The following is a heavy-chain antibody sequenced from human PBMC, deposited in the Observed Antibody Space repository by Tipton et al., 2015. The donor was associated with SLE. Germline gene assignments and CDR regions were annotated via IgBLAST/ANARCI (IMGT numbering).Heavy chain of an antibody. V-gene: IGHV4-59*01. CDR2: IYYSGST. D-gene: IGHD3-16*01. Sequence: TLSLTCTVSGGSISTYYWSWIRQPPGRGLEWFGYIYYSGSTNYHPSLKSRVTISVDTSKNQFSLKLNSVTAADTAVYYCARGVRGSHFDYWGQGTLVTVSS. J-gene: IGHJ4*02. CDR1: GGSISTYY. CDR3: ARGVRGSHFDY.